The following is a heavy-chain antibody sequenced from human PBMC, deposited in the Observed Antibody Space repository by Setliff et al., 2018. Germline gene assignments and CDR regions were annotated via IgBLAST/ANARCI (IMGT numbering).Heavy chain of an antibody. CDR3: ERLVRYCTTTSCQRTSGDDF. CDR1: AYIFNSYG. J-gene: IGHJ4*02. V-gene: IGHV1-18*01. CDR2: ISSYNDIT. D-gene: IGHD2-2*01. Sequence: ASVKVSCKSSAYIFNSYGISWVRQAPGQGLEWMGWISSYNDITNYAQRFQGRVTMTTDTSTSAAYMELRSLRSDDTAVYYCERLVRYCTTTSCQRTSGDDFWGQGTLVTVSS.